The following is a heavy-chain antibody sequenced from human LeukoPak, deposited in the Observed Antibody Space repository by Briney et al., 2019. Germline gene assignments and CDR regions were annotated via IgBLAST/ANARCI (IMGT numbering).Heavy chain of an antibody. V-gene: IGHV3-64D*06. CDR3: VKGSRNYGDL. D-gene: IGHD1-7*01. CDR1: GVTFSSYA. Sequence: GGSLRLSCSASGVTFSSYAMHWVRQAPGKGLEYVSAISSNGGSTYYADSVKGRFTISRDNSKNTLYLQMSSLRAEDTAVYYCVKGSRNYGDLWGRGTLVTVSS. CDR2: ISSNGGST. J-gene: IGHJ2*01.